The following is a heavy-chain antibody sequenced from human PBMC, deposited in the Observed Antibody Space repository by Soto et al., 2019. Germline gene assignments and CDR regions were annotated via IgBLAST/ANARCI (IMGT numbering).Heavy chain of an antibody. D-gene: IGHD3-16*01. CDR2: ISAYNGKT. CDR3: ARYDYIYYMDV. Sequence: QVQLVQSGAEVKKPGASVRVSCKASGYTLTSYGITWVRQAPGQGLEWRGWISAYNGKTDYAQKFQGRVTMTTDTYTSTAYMELRSLRPDDTAVYYCARYDYIYYMDVWGKGTTVTVSS. CDR1: GYTLTSYG. V-gene: IGHV1-18*01. J-gene: IGHJ6*03.